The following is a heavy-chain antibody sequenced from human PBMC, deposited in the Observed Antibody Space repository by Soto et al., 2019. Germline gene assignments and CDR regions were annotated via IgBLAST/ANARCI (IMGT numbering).Heavy chain of an antibody. Sequence: GGSLRLSCAASGFTFSSYGMHWVRQAPCKGLEWVAAISYDGSNQYYADSVKGRFTISRDNSRDTLYLQMNSLRDEDTAVYYCARGGLSTVDDYWGQGTLVTVSS. D-gene: IGHD2-15*01. CDR1: GFTFSSYG. CDR2: ISYDGSNQ. V-gene: IGHV3-30*03. CDR3: ARGGLSTVDDY. J-gene: IGHJ4*02.